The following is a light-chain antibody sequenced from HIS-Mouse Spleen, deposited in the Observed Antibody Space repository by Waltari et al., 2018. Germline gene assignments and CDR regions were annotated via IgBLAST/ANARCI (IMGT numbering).Light chain of an antibody. CDR3: CSYAGSSTVV. V-gene: IGLV2-23*01. J-gene: IGLJ2*01. CDR2: EGS. Sequence: QSALPQPASASGSPGQSITISCTGTSSDVGSYNLVSRYQQHPGKAPKLMIYEGSKRPSGVSNRFSGSKAGNTASLTISGLQAEDEADYYCCSYAGSSTVVFGGGTKLTVL. CDR1: SSDVGSYNL.